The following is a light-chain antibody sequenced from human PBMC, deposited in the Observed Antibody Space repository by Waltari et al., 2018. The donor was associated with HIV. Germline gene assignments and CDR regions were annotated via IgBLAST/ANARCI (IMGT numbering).Light chain of an antibody. V-gene: IGKV2-30*01. CDR3: MQGTHWPPYT. Sequence: EVVMTQSPLSLPVTLGQPASISCRSSQSLVSSDGNTYLSWFHQRPGQSPRRLIYKVSNRDAGVPDRFSGSGSGTDFTLKISRVEADDVGVYYCMQGTHWPPYTFGQGTKLGIK. CDR1: QSLVSSDGNTY. CDR2: KVS. J-gene: IGKJ2*01.